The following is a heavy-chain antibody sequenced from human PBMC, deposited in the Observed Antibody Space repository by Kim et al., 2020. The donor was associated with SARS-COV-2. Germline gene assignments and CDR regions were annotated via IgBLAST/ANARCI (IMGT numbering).Heavy chain of an antibody. D-gene: IGHD3-9*01. CDR1: GGSISSSSYY. J-gene: IGHJ6*02. Sequence: SETLSLTCTVSGGSISSSSYYWGWIRQPPGKGLEWIGSIYHSGSTYYNPYLKSRFTISVDTSKNQFSLKLSSVNAADTAVYYCASATSVNYDILTGPYYYYYGMDVWGQGTTVTVSS. CDR2: IYHSGST. V-gene: IGHV4-39*01. CDR3: ASATSVNYDILTGPYYYYYGMDV.